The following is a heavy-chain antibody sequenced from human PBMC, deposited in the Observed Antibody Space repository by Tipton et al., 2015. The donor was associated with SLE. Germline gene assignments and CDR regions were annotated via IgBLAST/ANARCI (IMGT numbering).Heavy chain of an antibody. CDR2: ISYDGSNK. CDR3: ARWPGPGGFDY. V-gene: IGHV3-30-3*01. Sequence: SLRLSCAASGFTFSSNAMHWVRQAPGKGLEWVAVISYDGSNKYYADSVKGRFTISRDNSKNTLYLQMNSLRAEDTAVYYCARWPGPGGFDYWGQGTLVTVSS. D-gene: IGHD1-14*01. CDR1: GFTFSSNA. J-gene: IGHJ4*02.